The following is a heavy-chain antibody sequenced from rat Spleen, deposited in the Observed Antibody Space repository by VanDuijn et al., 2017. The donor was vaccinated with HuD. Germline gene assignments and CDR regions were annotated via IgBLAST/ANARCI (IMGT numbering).Heavy chain of an antibody. CDR1: GYSITSSYR. CDR2: INSAGST. J-gene: IGHJ4*01. V-gene: IGHV3-3*01. CDR3: ARSTTDYYYEGVMDA. Sequence: EVQLQESGPGLVKPSQSLALTCSVTGYSITSSYRWNWIRKFPGNKLEWMGYINSAGSTNYNPSLKSRISITRDTSKNQFFLQVNSVTTEDTATYYCARSTTDYYYEGVMDAWGQGASVTVSS. D-gene: IGHD1-6*01.